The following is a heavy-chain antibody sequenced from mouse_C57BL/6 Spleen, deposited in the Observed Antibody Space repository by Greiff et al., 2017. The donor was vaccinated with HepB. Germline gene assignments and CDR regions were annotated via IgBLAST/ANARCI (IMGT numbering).Heavy chain of an antibody. D-gene: IGHD4-1*01. CDR2: ISDGGSYT. CDR3: ARAPLGLGDY. J-gene: IGHJ2*01. V-gene: IGHV5-4*01. CDR1: GFTFSSYA. Sequence: EVQLVESGGGLVKPGGSLKLSCAASGFTFSSYAMSWVRQTPEKRLEWVATISDGGSYTYYPDNVKGRFTISRDNAKNNLYLQMSHLKSEDTAMYYCARAPLGLGDYWGQGTTLTVSS.